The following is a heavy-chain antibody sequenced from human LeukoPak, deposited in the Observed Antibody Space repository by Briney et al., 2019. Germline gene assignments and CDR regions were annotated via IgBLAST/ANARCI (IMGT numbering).Heavy chain of an antibody. J-gene: IGHJ4*02. CDR1: GFIFSSYW. CDR2: IKQDGSEK. CDR3: GRGMRDYYGLDY. Sequence: GGSLRLSCAASGFIFSSYWMSWVRQAPGKGLEWVANIKQDGSEKYYLDSVKGRFTISRDNAKNTLYLQMNSLTAEDTAVYYCGRGMRDYYGLDYWGQGTLVTVSS. V-gene: IGHV3-7*01. D-gene: IGHD3-10*01.